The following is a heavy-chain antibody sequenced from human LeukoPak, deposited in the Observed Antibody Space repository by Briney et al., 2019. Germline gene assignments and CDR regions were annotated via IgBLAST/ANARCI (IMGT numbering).Heavy chain of an antibody. CDR1: GFIVSNNY. Sequence: GGSLRLSCAAFGFIVSNNYMSWVRQAPGKGLEWVSVIYSGGSLYYADSVKGRFTVSRDSSKNTLFLQMNTLRAEDTAVYYCARESSASGGVLRGMDVWGQGTTVTVSS. CDR3: ARESSASGGVLRGMDV. J-gene: IGHJ6*02. D-gene: IGHD3-16*01. CDR2: IYSGGSL. V-gene: IGHV3-53*01.